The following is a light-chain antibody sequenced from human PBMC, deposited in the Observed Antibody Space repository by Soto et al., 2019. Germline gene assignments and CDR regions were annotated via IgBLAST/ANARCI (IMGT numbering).Light chain of an antibody. Sequence: QSALTQPASVSGSPGQSITISCTGTSSDVGGYDYVSWYQQHPGKAPKFMIYDVSNRPSGVSNRFSGSESGNTAYLTISGLQADDEADYYCSSYTTSNTRQIVFGTGTKLTVL. CDR2: DVS. CDR1: SSDVGGYDY. CDR3: SSYTTSNTRQIV. V-gene: IGLV2-14*01. J-gene: IGLJ1*01.